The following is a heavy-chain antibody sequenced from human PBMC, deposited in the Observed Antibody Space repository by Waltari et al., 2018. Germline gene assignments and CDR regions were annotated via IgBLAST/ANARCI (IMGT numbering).Heavy chain of an antibody. D-gene: IGHD6-13*01. Sequence: EVQLVQSGAEVKKPGESLKISCKGSGYSFTSYWIGWVRQMPGKGLEWMGIIYPCDSDTRYSPSFQGQVTISADKSISTAYLQWSSLKASDTAMYYCARTPRLAAAGLAVDIWGQGTMVTVSS. J-gene: IGHJ3*02. V-gene: IGHV5-51*03. CDR1: GYSFTSYW. CDR3: ARTPRLAAAGLAVDI. CDR2: IYPCDSDT.